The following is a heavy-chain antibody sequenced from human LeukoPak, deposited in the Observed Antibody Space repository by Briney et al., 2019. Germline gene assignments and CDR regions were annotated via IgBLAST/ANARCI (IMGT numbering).Heavy chain of an antibody. CDR3: ARDRGTTVTPHFDY. J-gene: IGHJ4*02. D-gene: IGHD4-17*01. CDR2: ISSSSSYI. Sequence: GGSLRLSCAASGFTFSSYSMNWVRQAPGKGLEWVSSISSSSSYIYYADSVKGRFTISRDNAKNSLYLQMNSLRAEDTAVYYCARDRGTTVTPHFDYWGQGTLVTVSS. CDR1: GFTFSSYS. V-gene: IGHV3-21*01.